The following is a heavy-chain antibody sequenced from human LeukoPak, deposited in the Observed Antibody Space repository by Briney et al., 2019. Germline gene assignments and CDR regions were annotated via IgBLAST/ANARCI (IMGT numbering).Heavy chain of an antibody. Sequence: GGSLRLSCEASGFTFSSYSLDWVRQAPGKGLEWVSSISKSGSYIHYIDSVKGRFTISRDNARNSLFLQMNSLRAEDTAVYYCAREKKRGYSGYDYWGQGTLVTVSS. V-gene: IGHV3-21*04. CDR1: GFTFSSYS. CDR3: AREKKRGYSGYDY. J-gene: IGHJ4*02. CDR2: ISKSGSYI. D-gene: IGHD5-12*01.